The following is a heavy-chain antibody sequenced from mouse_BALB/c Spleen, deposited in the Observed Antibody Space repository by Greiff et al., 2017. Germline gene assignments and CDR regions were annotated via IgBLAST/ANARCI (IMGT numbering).Heavy chain of an antibody. V-gene: IGHV6-6*02. D-gene: IGHD1-1*01. Sequence: EVKLQESGGGLVQPGGSMKLSCVASGFTFSNYWMNWVRQSPEKGLEWVAEIRLKSNNYATHYAESVKGRFTISRDDSKSSVYLQMNNLRAEDTGIYYCTRGLRSTPWYFDVWGAGTTVTVSS. J-gene: IGHJ1*01. CDR1: GFTFSNYW. CDR2: IRLKSNNYAT. CDR3: TRGLRSTPWYFDV.